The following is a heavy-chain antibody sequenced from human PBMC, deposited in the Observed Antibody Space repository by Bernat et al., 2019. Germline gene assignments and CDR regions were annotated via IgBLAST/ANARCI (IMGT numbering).Heavy chain of an antibody. V-gene: IGHV3-11*01. CDR3: ARDYYDYVWGSYRYYGGLAY. CDR1: GFTFSDYY. CDR2: ISSSGSTI. Sequence: QVQLVESGGGLVKPGGSLRLSCAASGFTFSDYYMSWIRQAPGKGLEWVSYISSSGSTIYYADSVKGRFTISRDNAKNSLYLQVNSLRAEDTAVYYCARDYYDYVWGSYRYYGGLAYWGQGTLVTVSS. D-gene: IGHD3-16*02. J-gene: IGHJ4*02.